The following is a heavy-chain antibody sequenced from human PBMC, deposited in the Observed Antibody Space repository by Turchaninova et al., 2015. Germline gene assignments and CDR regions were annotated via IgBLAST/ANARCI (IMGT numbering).Heavy chain of an antibody. Sequence: EVQLLESGGGLVQPGGSLSLSCEGSGLIFSNYAMTWVRQAPGKGLEWISSIMGNGGYSKYADSVKGRFTISRDNSKNTVFLHMNSLRAEDTAVYYCGRDPNGDYIGAFDFWGQGTLVSVSP. CDR3: GRDPNGDYIGAFDF. D-gene: IGHD4-17*01. J-gene: IGHJ3*01. CDR2: IMGNGGYS. V-gene: IGHV3-23*01. CDR1: GLIFSNYA.